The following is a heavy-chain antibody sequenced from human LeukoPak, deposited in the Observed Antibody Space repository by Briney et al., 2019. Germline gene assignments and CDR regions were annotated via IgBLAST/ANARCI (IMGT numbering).Heavy chain of an antibody. D-gene: IGHD6-19*01. CDR1: GGSTISYY. Sequence: SETLPRPSTVSGGSTISYYWNWIRQPPGKGLEWIGYIHYSGSNKYNPSLKSRVTISVDTSKNQFSLKLSSVTAADTAVYYCARWYSSGWAFDYWGQGTLVTVSS. CDR3: ARWYSSGWAFDY. V-gene: IGHV4-59*08. J-gene: IGHJ4*02. CDR2: IHYSGSN.